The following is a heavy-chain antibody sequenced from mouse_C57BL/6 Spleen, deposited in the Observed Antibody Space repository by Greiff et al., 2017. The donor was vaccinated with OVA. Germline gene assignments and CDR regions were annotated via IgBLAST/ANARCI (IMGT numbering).Heavy chain of an antibody. J-gene: IGHJ4*01. V-gene: IGHV1-18*01. CDR1: GYTFTDYN. CDR2: INPNNGGT. Sequence: VQLKESGPELVKPGASVKIPCKASGYTFTDYNMDWVKQSHGKSLEWIGDINPNNGGTIYNQKFKGKATLTVDKSSSTAYMELRSLTSEDTAVYYCARGERGGYAMDYWGQGTSVTVSS. CDR3: ARGERGGYAMDY.